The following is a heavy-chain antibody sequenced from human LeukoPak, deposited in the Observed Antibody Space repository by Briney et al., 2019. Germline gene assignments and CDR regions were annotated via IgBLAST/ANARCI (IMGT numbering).Heavy chain of an antibody. CDR3: ARDSGWFRFDY. CDR2: IKEDGSEK. CDR1: GFTFSSSW. Sequence: GGSLRLSCAASGFTFSSSWMTWVRQAPGKGLEWVANIKEDGSEKHYVDSVKGRFTISRDNAKNSLYLQMNSLRAEDTAMYYCARDSGWFRFDYWGQGTLVTVPS. V-gene: IGHV3-7*03. D-gene: IGHD6-13*01. J-gene: IGHJ4*02.